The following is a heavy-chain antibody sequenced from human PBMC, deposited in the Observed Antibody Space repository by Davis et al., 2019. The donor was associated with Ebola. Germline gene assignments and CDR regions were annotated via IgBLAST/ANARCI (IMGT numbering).Heavy chain of an antibody. V-gene: IGHV3-48*02. J-gene: IGHJ5*01. D-gene: IGHD3-3*01. Sequence: GESLKISCVTSGFTFSIYSLNWVRQAPGKGPEWVAHSSTSDEHISYAESVKGRFTVSRDNAQNSLHLQMNSLRDEDTALYYCARSAYYQRITIFGSFDCWGQGTLVTVSS. CDR2: SSTSDEHI. CDR1: GFTFSIYS. CDR3: ARSAYYQRITIFGSFDC.